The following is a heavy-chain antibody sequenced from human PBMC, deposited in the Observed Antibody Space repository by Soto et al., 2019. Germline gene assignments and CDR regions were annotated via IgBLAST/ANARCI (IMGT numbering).Heavy chain of an antibody. D-gene: IGHD6-13*01. J-gene: IGHJ4*02. CDR1: GYSFISHG. Sequence: ASVKVSCKASGYSFISHGISWVRQAPGQGLEWMGWISAYNGNTNYAQKLQGRVTMTTDTSTSTAFMELRSLRSDDTAVYYCAKDAIAAPGVFDYWGQGTLVTVSS. V-gene: IGHV1-18*01. CDR3: AKDAIAAPGVFDY. CDR2: ISAYNGNT.